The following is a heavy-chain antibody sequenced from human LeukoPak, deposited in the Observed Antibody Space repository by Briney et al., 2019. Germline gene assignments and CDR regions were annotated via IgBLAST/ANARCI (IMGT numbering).Heavy chain of an antibody. CDR3: ARDSNFFGSGSLEYYYMDV. D-gene: IGHD3-10*01. CDR2: INPNSGGT. J-gene: IGHJ6*03. V-gene: IGHV1-2*02. Sequence: ASVKVSCKASGYSFTGYYMHWVRQAPGQGLEWMGWINPNSGGTNYAQKFQGRVTMTRDTSISTAYMELSRLRSDDTAVYYCARDSNFFGSGSLEYYYMDVWGKGTTVTISS. CDR1: GYSFTGYY.